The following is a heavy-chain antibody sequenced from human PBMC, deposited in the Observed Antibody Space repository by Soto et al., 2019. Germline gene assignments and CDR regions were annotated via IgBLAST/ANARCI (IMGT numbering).Heavy chain of an antibody. CDR3: ARDRLDYYDSSGYYGY. CDR2: IIPIFGTA. V-gene: IGHV1-69*13. D-gene: IGHD3-22*01. CDR1: GGTFSSYA. J-gene: IGHJ4*02. Sequence: ASVKVSCKASGGTFSSYAISWVRQAPGQGLEWMGGIIPIFGTANYAQKFQGRVTITADESTSTAYMELSSLRSEDTAVYYCARDRLDYYDSSGYYGYWGQGTLVTVSS.